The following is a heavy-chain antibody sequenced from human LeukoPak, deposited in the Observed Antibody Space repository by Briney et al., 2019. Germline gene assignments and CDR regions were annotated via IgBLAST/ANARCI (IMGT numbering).Heavy chain of an antibody. J-gene: IGHJ4*02. V-gene: IGHV3-11*06. CDR2: ISSSSSYT. CDR3: ARGRITFGGVIVFDY. D-gene: IGHD3-16*02. Sequence: GGSLRLSCAASGFTFSDYYMSWIRQAPGKVLEWVSYISSSSSYTNYADSVKGRFTISRDNAKNSLYLQMNSLRAEDTAVYYCARGRITFGGVIVFDYWGQGTLVTVSS. CDR1: GFTFSDYY.